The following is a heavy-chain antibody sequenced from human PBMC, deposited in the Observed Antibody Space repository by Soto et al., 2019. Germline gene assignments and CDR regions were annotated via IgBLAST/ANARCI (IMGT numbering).Heavy chain of an antibody. V-gene: IGHV3-21*01. J-gene: IGHJ4*02. CDR1: GFTFSSYS. CDR2: ISSSSSYI. Sequence: PGGSLRLSCAASGFTFSSYSMNWVRQAPGKGLEWVSSISSSSSYIYYADSVKGRFTISRDNAKNSLYLQMNSLRAEDTAVYYCARDCLNIITEPSIDYWGQGTLVTVS. D-gene: IGHD3-22*01. CDR3: ARDCLNIITEPSIDY.